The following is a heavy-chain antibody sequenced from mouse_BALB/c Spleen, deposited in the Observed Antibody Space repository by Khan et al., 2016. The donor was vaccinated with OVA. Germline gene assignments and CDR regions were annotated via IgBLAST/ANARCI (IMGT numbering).Heavy chain of an antibody. J-gene: IGHJ4*01. Sequence: QIQLVQSGPELKKPGETVKISCKASGYTFTNYGLNWVKQAPGEGLKWLGWINTYTGEPTYADDFKGRFTFSLDTSANTAYLQLNNLKNEDTATYFCARPPYFSYVMSYWGQGTSVTVSS. CDR3: ARPPYFSYVMSY. D-gene: IGHD2-10*01. V-gene: IGHV9-3-1*01. CDR2: INTYTGEP. CDR1: GYTFTNYG.